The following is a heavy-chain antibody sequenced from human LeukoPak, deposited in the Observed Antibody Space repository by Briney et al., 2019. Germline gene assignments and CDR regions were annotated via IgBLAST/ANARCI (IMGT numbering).Heavy chain of an antibody. CDR2: IYTSGST. CDR1: GGSISSYY. Sequence: PSETLSLTCTVSGGSISSYYWSWIRQPAGKGLEWIGRIYTSGSTNYNPSLKSRVTMSVDTSKNQFSLKLSSVTAADTAVYYCARAVGAVAGPYYYYYYMDVWGKGTTVTVSS. D-gene: IGHD6-19*01. CDR3: ARAVGAVAGPYYYYYYMDV. J-gene: IGHJ6*03. V-gene: IGHV4-4*07.